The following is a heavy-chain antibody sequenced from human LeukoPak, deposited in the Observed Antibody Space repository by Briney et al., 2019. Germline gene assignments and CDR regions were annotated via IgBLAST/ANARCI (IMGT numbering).Heavy chain of an antibody. D-gene: IGHD6-19*01. CDR3: TTDVSGWSPGVDY. V-gene: IGHV3-15*01. CDR1: GFTFSNAW. CDR2: IKSKTDGGTT. Sequence: GGSLRLSCAASGFTFSNAWMSWVRQAPGKGLEWVGRIKSKTDGGTTDYAAPVKGRFTISRDDSKNTLYLQMNSLKTVDTAVYYCTTDVSGWSPGVDYWGQGILVTVSS. J-gene: IGHJ4*02.